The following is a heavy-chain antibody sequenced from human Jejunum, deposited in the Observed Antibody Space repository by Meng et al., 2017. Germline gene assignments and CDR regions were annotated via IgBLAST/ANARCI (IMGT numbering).Heavy chain of an antibody. Sequence: SETLSLTCIVSGGSITSGTYSWSWIRQSAGKGLEWIGRVYASGSTNYNPSLMSRVTISVDTSKNQFSLQLRSVTAADMAVYYCARVDRGLWEYWGQGSLVTVSS. J-gene: IGHJ4*02. CDR2: VYASGST. D-gene: IGHD1-26*01. CDR1: GGSITSGTYS. CDR3: ARVDRGLWEY. V-gene: IGHV4-61*02.